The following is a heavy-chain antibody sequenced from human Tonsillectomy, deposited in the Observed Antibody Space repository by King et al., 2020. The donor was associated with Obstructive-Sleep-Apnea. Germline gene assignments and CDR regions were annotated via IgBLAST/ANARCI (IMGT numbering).Heavy chain of an antibody. CDR2: IIPTLGRT. V-gene: IGHV1-69*04. CDR3: ARVREYTYGGGFWD. D-gene: IGHD5-18*01. Sequence: QDQLVQSGAEVKKPASSVKVSCKASGGTFRSFAINWVRQAPGQGLEWMGGIIPTLGRTDYAQKFQGRVTITADQATTTIYLELGRLRSDDTAVYYCARVREYTYGGGFWDWGQGTLVTVSS. CDR1: GGTFRSFA. J-gene: IGHJ4*02.